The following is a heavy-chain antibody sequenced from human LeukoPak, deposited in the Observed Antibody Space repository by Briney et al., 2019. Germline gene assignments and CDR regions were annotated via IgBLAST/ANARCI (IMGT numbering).Heavy chain of an antibody. Sequence: GASVKVSCKASGYTFTSYAMHWVRQAPGQRLEWMGWINAGNGNTKYSQEFQGRVTITRDTSASTAYMELSSLRSEDTAVYYCARGFRSAMVRGVRYYYMDVWGKGTTVTISS. CDR2: INAGNGNT. CDR1: GYTFTSYA. V-gene: IGHV1-3*03. CDR3: ARGFRSAMVRGVRYYYMDV. J-gene: IGHJ6*03. D-gene: IGHD3-10*01.